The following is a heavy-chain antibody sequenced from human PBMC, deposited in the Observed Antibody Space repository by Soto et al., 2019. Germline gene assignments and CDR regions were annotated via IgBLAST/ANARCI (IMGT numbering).Heavy chain of an antibody. CDR3: VRVGVGVGNHFDS. V-gene: IGHV4-59*12. J-gene: IGHJ4*02. CDR2: IHYSGRT. CDR1: NGSISGFY. D-gene: IGHD1-26*01. Sequence: LSLTCSVSNGSISGFYWTWIRQPPGKILEWIGYIHYSGRTDYNPSLTSRATMSVDTSKNQFSLNLKSITAADTAVYYCVRVGVGVGNHFDSWGRGTLVTVSS.